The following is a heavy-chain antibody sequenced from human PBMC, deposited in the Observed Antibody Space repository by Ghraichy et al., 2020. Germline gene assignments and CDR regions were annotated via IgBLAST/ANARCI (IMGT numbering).Heavy chain of an antibody. J-gene: IGHJ3*02. CDR2: ISGTGVST. CDR1: GFTFNNYA. V-gene: IGHV3-23*01. D-gene: IGHD3-22*01. Sequence: GGSLRLSCAASGFTFNNYAMTWVRQAPGKGLEWVSTISGTGVSTYFADSVKGRFTISRDNSKNTLYLQMNSLRAEDTAVYYCAREDSSGFYLSAFDIWGQGTMVTVSS. CDR3: AREDSSGFYLSAFDI.